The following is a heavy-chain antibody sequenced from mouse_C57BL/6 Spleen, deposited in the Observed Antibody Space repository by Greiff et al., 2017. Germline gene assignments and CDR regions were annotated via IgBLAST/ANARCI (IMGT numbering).Heavy chain of an antibody. CDR3: ARGTGTRYAMDY. J-gene: IGHJ4*01. V-gene: IGHV1-69*01. Sequence: VQLQQSGAELVMPGASVKLSCKASGYTFTSYWMHWVKQRPGQGLEWIGEIDPSDSYTNYNQKFKGKSTLTVDKSSSTAYMQLSSLTSEDSAVYYCARGTGTRYAMDYWGQGTSVTVSS. CDR2: IDPSDSYT. D-gene: IGHD4-1*01. CDR1: GYTFTSYW.